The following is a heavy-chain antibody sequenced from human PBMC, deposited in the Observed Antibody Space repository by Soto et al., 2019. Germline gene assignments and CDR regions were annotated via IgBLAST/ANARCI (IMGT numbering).Heavy chain of an antibody. Sequence: ASVKVSCKASGYTFTSYGISWVRQAPGQGLEWMGWISAYNGSTNYAQKLQGRVTMTTDTSTSTAYMELRSLRSDDTAVYYCARDVRLRFLEWLPRYYYYGMDVWGQGTKVTVSS. CDR3: ARDVRLRFLEWLPRYYYYGMDV. CDR2: ISAYNGST. V-gene: IGHV1-18*01. J-gene: IGHJ6*02. CDR1: GYTFTSYG. D-gene: IGHD3-3*01.